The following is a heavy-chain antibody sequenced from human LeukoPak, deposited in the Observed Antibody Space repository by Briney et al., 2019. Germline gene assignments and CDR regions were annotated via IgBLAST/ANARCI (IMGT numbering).Heavy chain of an antibody. CDR2: ISSSGSTM. CDR1: GFTFSSYE. CDR3: ARGGVEWLLLYYFDY. J-gene: IGHJ4*02. D-gene: IGHD3-22*01. V-gene: IGHV3-48*03. Sequence: GGSLRLSCAASGFTFSSYEMNWVRQAPGKGLEWVSYISSSGSTMYYADSVKGRFTISRDNAKNSLYLQMNSLRAEDTAVYYCARGGVEWLLLYYFDYWGQGTLVTVSS.